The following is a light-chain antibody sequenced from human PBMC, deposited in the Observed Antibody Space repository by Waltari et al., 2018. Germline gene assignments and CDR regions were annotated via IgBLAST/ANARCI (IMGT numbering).Light chain of an antibody. V-gene: IGKV3-20*01. CDR3: QQYSSSPLT. Sequence: EIVLTQSPGTLSLSPGERATISCSASQRVNNYFAWFQQQPGQAPSLLIHGASSRATGIPDRISGSVSETDFTLTISGLEPKDFAVYYCQQYSSSPLTFGPGNKVDIK. CDR2: GAS. J-gene: IGKJ3*01. CDR1: QRVNNY.